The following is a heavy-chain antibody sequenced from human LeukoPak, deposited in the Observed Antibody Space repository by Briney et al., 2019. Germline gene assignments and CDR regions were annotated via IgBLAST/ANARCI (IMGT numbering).Heavy chain of an antibody. J-gene: IGHJ3*02. D-gene: IGHD2-15*01. CDR1: GGSISSGDYY. Sequence: SETLSLTCTVSGGSISSGDYYWSWIRQPPGKGLEWIGYIYYSGSTYYNPSLKSRVTISVDTSKNQFSLKLSSVTAADMAVYYCAREVRYCSGGSCYHDAFDIWGQGTMVTVSS. CDR2: IYYSGST. V-gene: IGHV4-30-4*01. CDR3: AREVRYCSGGSCYHDAFDI.